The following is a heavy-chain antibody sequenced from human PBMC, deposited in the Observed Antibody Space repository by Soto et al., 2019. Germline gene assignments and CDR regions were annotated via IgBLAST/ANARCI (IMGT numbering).Heavy chain of an antibody. Sequence: QVQLQESGPRLVKPSETLALTCSVSGGSISDDFWSWIRQPPGEGLEWVGNVSPRGTSKYNPYLRGRLSFSLDMSNMKSSLRLTSVSASDSANYYCARQPRPSPGTGLYSAFDHWGQGAQVTVST. CDR3: ARQPRPSPGTGLYSAFDH. D-gene: IGHD3-9*01. J-gene: IGHJ4*02. V-gene: IGHV4-59*08. CDR1: GGSISDDF. CDR2: VSPRGTS.